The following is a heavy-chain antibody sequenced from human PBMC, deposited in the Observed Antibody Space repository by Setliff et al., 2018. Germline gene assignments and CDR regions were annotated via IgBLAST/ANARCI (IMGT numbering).Heavy chain of an antibody. V-gene: IGHV1-69*06. J-gene: IGHJ6*03. Sequence: ASVKVSCKASGGSFSTYAISWARQAPGQGLEWMGVIIPIFGTTNYAQKFQGRVTITADKSTSTAYMELRSLRSDDTAVYYCARVAAAGPSILYMDVWGKGTTVTVSS. CDR3: ARVAAAGPSILYMDV. CDR2: IIPIFGTT. CDR1: GGSFSTYA. D-gene: IGHD6-13*01.